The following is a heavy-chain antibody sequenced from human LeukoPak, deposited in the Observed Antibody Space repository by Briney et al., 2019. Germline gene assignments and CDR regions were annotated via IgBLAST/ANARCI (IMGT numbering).Heavy chain of an antibody. CDR3: AKIPKGYYYYGMDV. Sequence: GGSLRLSCAASGFTFSSYAMSWVRQAPGKGLEWVSAISGSGGSTYYADSVKGRFTISRDNSKNTLYLQMNSLRAEDTAVYYCAKIPKGYYYYGMDVWGQGTTVTVSS. J-gene: IGHJ6*02. CDR1: GFTFSSYA. CDR2: ISGSGGST. V-gene: IGHV3-23*01.